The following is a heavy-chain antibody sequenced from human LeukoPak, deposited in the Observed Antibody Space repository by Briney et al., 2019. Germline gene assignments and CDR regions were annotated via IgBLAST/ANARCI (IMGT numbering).Heavy chain of an antibody. Sequence: SETLSLTCTVSYGSISSYYWSWIRQPAGKELEWIGRIYTSGSTNYNPSLKSRVIMSVDTSKNQFSLKLSSVTAADTAVYYCARDVNRGSSWAFDYWGQGTLVTVSS. J-gene: IGHJ4*02. CDR2: IYTSGST. CDR3: ARDVNRGSSWAFDY. V-gene: IGHV4-4*07. CDR1: YGSISSYY. D-gene: IGHD6-13*01.